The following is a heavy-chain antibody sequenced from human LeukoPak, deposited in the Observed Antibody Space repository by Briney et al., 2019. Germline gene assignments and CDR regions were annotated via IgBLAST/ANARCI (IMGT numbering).Heavy chain of an antibody. V-gene: IGHV4-59*01. D-gene: IGHD5-24*01. CDR2: IYYSGST. CDR1: GGSISSYY. CDR3: ARLGRDGYNYKHYFDY. Sequence: SETLSLTCTVSGGSISSYYWSWIRQPPGKGLEWIGYIYYSGSTNYNPSLKSRVTISVDTSKNQFSLKLSSVTAADTAVYYCARLGRDGYNYKHYFDYWGQGTLVTVSS. J-gene: IGHJ4*02.